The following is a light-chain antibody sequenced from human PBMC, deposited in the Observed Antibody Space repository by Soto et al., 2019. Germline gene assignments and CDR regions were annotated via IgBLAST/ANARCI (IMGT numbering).Light chain of an antibody. CDR1: SSDVGAYNY. Sequence: QSVLTQPPSASGSPGQSVTISCTGTSSDVGAYNYVSWYQQHPGKAPKLMIYDVSKRPSGVPYRFSGSKSGNAASLTVSGLQAEDEADYYCQAYDYSLTASVFGGGIKVTVL. V-gene: IGLV2-8*01. CDR2: DVS. CDR3: QAYDYSLTASV. J-gene: IGLJ3*02.